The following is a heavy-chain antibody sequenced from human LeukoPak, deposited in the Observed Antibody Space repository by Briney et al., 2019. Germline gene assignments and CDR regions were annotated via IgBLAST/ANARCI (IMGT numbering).Heavy chain of an antibody. D-gene: IGHD3-10*01. CDR1: GFTFSSSA. CDR3: ARDSGGNWFDP. J-gene: IGHJ5*02. Sequence: GGSLRLSCAASGFTFSSSAMHWVRQSPGKGLEWVALISYDGSHEFYADSVKGRFASSRDNSNNTLYLEMNSLRDEDTAVYYCARDSGGNWFDPWGQGTLVTVSS. V-gene: IGHV3-30*09. CDR2: ISYDGSHE.